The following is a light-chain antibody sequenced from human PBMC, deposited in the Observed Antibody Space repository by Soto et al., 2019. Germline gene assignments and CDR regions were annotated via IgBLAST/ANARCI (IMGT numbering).Light chain of an antibody. CDR3: SSYAGSNNGV. CDR2: EVN. J-gene: IGLJ3*02. V-gene: IGLV2-8*01. Sequence: QSALTQPPSASGSPGQSVTISCTGTSSDVGGYNSVSWYQQHPGKAPKLMIYEVNKRPSGVPDRFSGSKSGNTASLTVSGLQAEDEADYYCSSYAGSNNGVFGGGTKLTVL. CDR1: SSDVGGYNS.